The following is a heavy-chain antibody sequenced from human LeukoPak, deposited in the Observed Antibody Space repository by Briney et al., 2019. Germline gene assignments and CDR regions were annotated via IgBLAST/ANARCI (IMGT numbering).Heavy chain of an antibody. CDR1: GFTYSHYG. Sequence: GRALRLSCAGSGFTYSHYGMHWVRQAPGKGLEWVAVIWSDGTGKYYSDAVKGRFTIARDNFRNTLYLQMNSLRGEDTAVYYCARDAERGFDYSNSLKSWGQGTLVTVSS. D-gene: IGHD4-11*01. J-gene: IGHJ5*02. CDR2: IWSDGTGK. V-gene: IGHV3-33*08. CDR3: ARDAERGFDYSNSLKS.